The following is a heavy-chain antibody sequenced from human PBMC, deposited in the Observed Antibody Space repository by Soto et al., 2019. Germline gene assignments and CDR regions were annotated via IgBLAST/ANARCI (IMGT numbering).Heavy chain of an antibody. V-gene: IGHV1-3*01. J-gene: IGHJ4*02. CDR2: INAGNGNT. CDR1: GYTFTSYA. D-gene: IGHD2-21*02. CDR3: ARAVVVTAILDY. Sequence: AASVKVSCKASGYTFTSYAMHWVRQAPGQRLEWMGWINAGNGNTKYSQKFQGRVTITRDTSASTAYMELSSLRSEDTAVYYCARAVVVTAILDYWGQGTLVTVSS.